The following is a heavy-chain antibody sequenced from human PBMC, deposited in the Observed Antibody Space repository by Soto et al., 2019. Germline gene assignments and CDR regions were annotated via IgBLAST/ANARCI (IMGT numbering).Heavy chain of an antibody. V-gene: IGHV1-69*02. CDR3: ARGERGGDSAEVY. CDR1: GGTFSSYT. J-gene: IGHJ4*02. D-gene: IGHD2-21*02. CDR2: IIPILGIA. Sequence: QVQLVQSGAEVKKPGSSVKVSCKASGGTFSSYTISWVRQAPGQGLEWMGRIIPILGIANYAQKFQGRVTITADKSTSTAYMELSSLRSEDTAVYYCARGERGGDSAEVYWGQGTLVTVSS.